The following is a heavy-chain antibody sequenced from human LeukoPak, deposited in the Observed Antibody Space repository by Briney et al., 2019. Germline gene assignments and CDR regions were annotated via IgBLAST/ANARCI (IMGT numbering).Heavy chain of an antibody. V-gene: IGHV4-59*12. D-gene: IGHD3-16*02. J-gene: IGHJ4*02. Sequence: PSETLSLTCTVSGESISGFYWTWIRQPPGKGLEWIGYIYYSGSTNYNPSLKSRVTISVDTSKNQFSLKLSSVTAADTAVYYCARLVVWGSYRSDYWGQGTLVTVSS. CDR2: IYYSGST. CDR1: GESISGFY. CDR3: ARLVVWGSYRSDY.